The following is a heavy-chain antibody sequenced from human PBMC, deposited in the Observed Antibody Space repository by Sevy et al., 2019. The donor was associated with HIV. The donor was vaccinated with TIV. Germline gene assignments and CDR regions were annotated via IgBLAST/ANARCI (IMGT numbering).Heavy chain of an antibody. J-gene: IGHJ4*02. CDR1: GFTFSVYW. CDR2: RKEDGSEK. CDR3: VREGVGGYSYSLDY. Sequence: GESLKISCAASGFTFSVYWMNWVRQAPGKGLEWVATRKEDGSEKYYVDSVKGRFTISRDNAKNSLYLQMNSLRAEDTAVYYCVREGVGGYSYSLDYWGQGTLVTVSS. V-gene: IGHV3-7*01. D-gene: IGHD5-18*01.